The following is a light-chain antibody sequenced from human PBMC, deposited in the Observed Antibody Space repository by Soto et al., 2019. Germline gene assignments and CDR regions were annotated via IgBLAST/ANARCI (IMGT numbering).Light chain of an antibody. Sequence: DIQMTQSPSTLSASVGDRVTITCRASQSISSWLAWYQQKPGKAPNLLIYKASSLQSGVPSRFSGSGSGTDFILTISSLQPDDFATYYCQQYNSYSPTCGQGTKVEI. J-gene: IGKJ1*01. CDR3: QQYNSYSPT. CDR2: KAS. CDR1: QSISSW. V-gene: IGKV1-5*03.